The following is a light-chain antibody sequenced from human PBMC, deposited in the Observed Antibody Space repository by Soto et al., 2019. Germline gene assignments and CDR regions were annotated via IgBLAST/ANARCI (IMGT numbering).Light chain of an antibody. CDR1: SNDVGAYDF. CDR3: SSYTTMTTKV. V-gene: IGLV2-14*01. Sequence: SDLAEPASASWSPGQSVTISCPGPSNDVGAYDFVSCYQQPPGKPPKLMIFEVRNRPSAVASRFSGSRSGNTASLNISGLQAEAEADHYSSSYTTMTTKVFGTGTKVTVL. J-gene: IGLJ1*01. CDR2: EVR.